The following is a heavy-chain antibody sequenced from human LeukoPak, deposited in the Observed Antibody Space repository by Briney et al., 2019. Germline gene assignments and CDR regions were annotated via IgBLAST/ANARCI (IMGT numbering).Heavy chain of an antibody. D-gene: IGHD3-10*01. V-gene: IGHV3-7*05. CDR1: GFNFRNLW. CDR2: INQLGSEN. J-gene: IGHJ3*02. CDR3: ASDRGALDI. Sequence: GGSLRLSCVASGFNFRNLWMSWVRQAPGKGLEWVANINQLGSENDYVDSVKGRFIIFRDNDQKSLFLQMNSLRAEDTAVYYCASDRGALDIWGQGTMVTPSS.